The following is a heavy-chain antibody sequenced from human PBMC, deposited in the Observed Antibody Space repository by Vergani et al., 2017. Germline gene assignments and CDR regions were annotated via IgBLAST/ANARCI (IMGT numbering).Heavy chain of an antibody. J-gene: IGHJ6*04. V-gene: IGHV3-72*01. CDR2: TRNKARGYST. CDR3: ARTLKFLDMDV. Sequence: VQLVESGGGVVQPGRSLRLSCAASGLTFSNYAMHWVRQAPGKGLEWVARTRNKARGYSTDYAASVRGRFIVSRDASGKSVSLQMTRLRIDDTAVYFCARTLKFLDMDVWGKGTTVTVSS. D-gene: IGHD3-3*01. CDR1: GLTFSNYA.